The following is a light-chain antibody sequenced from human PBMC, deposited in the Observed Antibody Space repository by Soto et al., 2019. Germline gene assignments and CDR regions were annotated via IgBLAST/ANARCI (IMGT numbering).Light chain of an antibody. CDR2: DAS. V-gene: IGKV3-11*01. CDR3: QRRINCPGT. Sequence: EIVLTQSPATLSLSPGERATLSCRASQSVSSYLAWYQQKPGQAPRLLIYDASNRATGIPARFSGSGSGTDFTLTISSLAPEDFAVYYCQRRINCPGTFDQGTKVEIK. J-gene: IGKJ1*01. CDR1: QSVSSY.